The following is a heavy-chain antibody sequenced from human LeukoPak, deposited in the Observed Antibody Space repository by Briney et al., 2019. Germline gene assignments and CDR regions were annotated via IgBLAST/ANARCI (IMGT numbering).Heavy chain of an antibody. CDR3: AKGIELWLTYFDH. CDR1: GFTFSSSA. Sequence: GGSLRLSCVASGFTFSSSAMNWVRQAPGKGLEWVSSLSGSATSTYYADAVKGRFTISRDNSKNTLSLQMNSLRAEDTAVYYCAKGIELWLTYFDHWGQGTLVTASS. V-gene: IGHV3-23*01. CDR2: LSGSATST. J-gene: IGHJ4*02. D-gene: IGHD5-18*01.